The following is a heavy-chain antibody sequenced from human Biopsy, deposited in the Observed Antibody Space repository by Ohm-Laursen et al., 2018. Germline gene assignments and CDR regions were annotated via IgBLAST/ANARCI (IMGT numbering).Heavy chain of an antibody. J-gene: IGHJ2*01. CDR2: VYYTGST. CDR3: ARDRGYYSDRTVPGYFDL. D-gene: IGHD3-22*01. Sequence: PSQTLSLTCTDSGDSISSYYWSWIRQPPGKGLQWIGYVYYTGSTDYNPSLQSRVTISVDTSKNHFSLRLRSVTPADTAICYCARDRGYYSDRTVPGYFDLWGRGTLVTVSS. CDR1: GDSISSYY. V-gene: IGHV4-59*01.